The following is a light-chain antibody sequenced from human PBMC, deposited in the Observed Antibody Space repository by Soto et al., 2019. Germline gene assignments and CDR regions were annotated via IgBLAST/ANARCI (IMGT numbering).Light chain of an antibody. CDR3: QQYDSSPSWT. CDR1: QSVSNTF. V-gene: IGKV3-20*01. Sequence: EIVFTESPCTPSLSQGERATLSCRAIQSVSNTFLAWYQHRPRQAPRLLIYGPSTRATGIPDRFSGSGSGTDFTLTISRLEPEDFAVYYCQQYDSSPSWTFGQGTKVDIK. J-gene: IGKJ1*01. CDR2: GPS.